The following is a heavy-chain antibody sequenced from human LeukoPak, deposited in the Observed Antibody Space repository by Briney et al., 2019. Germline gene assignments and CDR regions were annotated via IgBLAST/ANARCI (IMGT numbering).Heavy chain of an antibody. CDR2: IRYDGSNK. J-gene: IGHJ4*02. D-gene: IGHD6-6*01. V-gene: IGHV3-30*02. Sequence: PGGSLRLSCAASGFTFSSYGTHWVRQAPGKGLEWVAFIRYDGSNKYYADSVKGRFTISRDNSKNTLYLQMNSLRAEDTAVYYCAKQWATARPSFDYWGQGTLVTVSS. CDR3: AKQWATARPSFDY. CDR1: GFTFSSYG.